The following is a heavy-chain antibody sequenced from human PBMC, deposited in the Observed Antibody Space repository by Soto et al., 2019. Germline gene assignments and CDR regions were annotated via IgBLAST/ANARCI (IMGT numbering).Heavy chain of an antibody. D-gene: IGHD1-26*01. CDR3: VKDMGASSYYGMDV. CDR2: IGQDGSQR. V-gene: IGHV3-7*03. J-gene: IGHJ6*02. Sequence: PGGSVTIACTASGFTSSTYLMSWVRQAPGKGLEWVANIGQDGSQRNYVDYVKGRFTISRDNARRSLYLQMNSLRPEDTALYYCVKDMGASSYYGMDVWGPGTTVTVS. CDR1: GFTSSTYL.